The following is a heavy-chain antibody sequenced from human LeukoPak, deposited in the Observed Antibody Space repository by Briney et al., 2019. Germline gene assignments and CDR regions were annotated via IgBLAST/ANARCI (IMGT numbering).Heavy chain of an antibody. J-gene: IGHJ4*02. Sequence: SVKVSCKASGGTFSSYAISWVRQAPGQGLEWMGRIIPILGIANYAQKFQGRVTITADKSTSTAYMELSSLRSEDTAVYYCARVKSSGSSWTNWGQGTLVTVSS. V-gene: IGHV1-69*04. CDR2: IIPILGIA. D-gene: IGHD6-13*01. CDR3: ARVKSSGSSWTN. CDR1: GGTFSSYA.